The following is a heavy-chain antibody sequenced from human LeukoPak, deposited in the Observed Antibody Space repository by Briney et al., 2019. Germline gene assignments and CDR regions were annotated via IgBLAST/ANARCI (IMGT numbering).Heavy chain of an antibody. CDR2: IKQDGSEK. J-gene: IGHJ4*02. CDR3: AKDSRRTWMGPVTTAGNFDY. D-gene: IGHD4-17*01. CDR1: GFTFSSYW. Sequence: GGSLRLSCAASGFTFSSYWMSWVRQAPGKGLEWVANIKQDGSEKYYVDSVKGRFTISRDNAKNSLYLQMNSLRAEDTAVYYCAKDSRRTWMGPVTTAGNFDYWGQGTLVTVSS. V-gene: IGHV3-7*03.